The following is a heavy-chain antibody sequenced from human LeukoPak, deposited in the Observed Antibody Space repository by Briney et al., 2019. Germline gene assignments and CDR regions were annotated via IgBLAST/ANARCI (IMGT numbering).Heavy chain of an antibody. J-gene: IGHJ4*02. CDR1: GVSISSYY. D-gene: IGHD1-20*01. V-gene: IGHV4-59*08. Sequence: PSETLSRTGSVYGVSISSYYWSGIRQPPGNGLKWIGNVYYSGRTNDNHSLKRRATISVDTSKNLFSLKLSSVTAADTAVYSCARSIIGTRSKFDYWGQGTLVTVSS. CDR2: VYYSGRT. CDR3: ARSIIGTRSKFDY.